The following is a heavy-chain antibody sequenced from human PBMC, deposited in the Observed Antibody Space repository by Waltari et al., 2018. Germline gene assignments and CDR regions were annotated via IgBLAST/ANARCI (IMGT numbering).Heavy chain of an antibody. D-gene: IGHD3-10*01. Sequence: EVQLVESGGGLVQPGGSLRLSCAASGFTFSSYAMSWFRQAPGKGLDWVSAISGSGGSTYYADSVKGRFTISRDNSKNTLYLQMNSLRAEDTAVYYCAKDAYGSGSYYYYYYMDVWGKGTTVTVSS. CDR3: AKDAYGSGSYYYYYYMDV. CDR2: ISGSGGST. V-gene: IGHV3-23*04. CDR1: GFTFSSYA. J-gene: IGHJ6*03.